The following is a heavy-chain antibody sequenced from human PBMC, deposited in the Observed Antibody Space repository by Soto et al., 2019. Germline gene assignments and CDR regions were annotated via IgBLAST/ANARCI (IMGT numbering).Heavy chain of an antibody. CDR2: IKEDASVR. J-gene: IGHJ3*02. CDR1: TVSITTNW. Sequence: EVQVVESGGGLVQPGGSLRLSCTASTVSITTNWMAWVRQTPGKGLEFVANIKEDASVRNYVNSVKGRFTISRDNAKNSLYMPMNSLSVEDTAVYYGGTDRWGGAFEMWGRGTKVTVSS. D-gene: IGHD3-10*01. CDR3: GTDRWGGAFEM. V-gene: IGHV3-7*01.